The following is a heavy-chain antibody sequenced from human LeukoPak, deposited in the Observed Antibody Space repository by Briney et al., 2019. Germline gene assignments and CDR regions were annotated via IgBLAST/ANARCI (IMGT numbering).Heavy chain of an antibody. V-gene: IGHV3-30*03. Sequence: GGSLRLSCAASGFTFSSYGMHWVRQAPGKGLEWVAVISYDGSNKYYADSVKGRFTISRDNSKDTLYLQTNSLRAEDTAVYYCATDRNSGKYYDYWGQGTLVSVSS. D-gene: IGHD1-26*01. CDR3: ATDRNSGKYYDY. J-gene: IGHJ4*02. CDR1: GFTFSSYG. CDR2: ISYDGSNK.